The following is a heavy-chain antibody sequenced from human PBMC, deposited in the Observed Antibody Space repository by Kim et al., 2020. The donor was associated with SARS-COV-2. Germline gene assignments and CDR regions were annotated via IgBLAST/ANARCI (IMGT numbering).Heavy chain of an antibody. Sequence: SETLSLTCSVSGGSFKSYYWSWVRHPPGKTLEWIGNIFYSGNTYYNPLLSSRAIISADASKNELSLRLTSVTAEDTAVYYCARNLDHGAYYYYGMDVWG. J-gene: IGHJ6*02. CDR2: IFYSGNT. V-gene: IGHV4-59*01. D-gene: IGHD3-3*01. CDR3: ARNLDHGAYYYYGMDV. CDR1: GGSFKSYY.